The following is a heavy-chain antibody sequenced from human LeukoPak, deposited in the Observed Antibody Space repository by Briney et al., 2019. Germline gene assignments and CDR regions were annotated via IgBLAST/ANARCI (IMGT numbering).Heavy chain of an antibody. CDR1: GFTFDDYG. V-gene: IGHV3-20*04. CDR3: ARGLGYYYDSSGPQSATLDAFDI. Sequence: GGSLRLSCAASGFTFDDYGMSWVRQAPGKGLEWVSGINWNGGSTGYADSVKGRFTISRENAKNSLYLQMNSLRAGDTAVYYCARGLGYYYDSSGPQSATLDAFDIWGQGTMVTVSS. J-gene: IGHJ3*02. CDR2: INWNGGST. D-gene: IGHD3-22*01.